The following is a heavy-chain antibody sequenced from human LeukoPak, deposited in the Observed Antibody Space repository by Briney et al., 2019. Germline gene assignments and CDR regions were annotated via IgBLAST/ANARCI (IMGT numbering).Heavy chain of an antibody. CDR2: IYYTGST. CDR1: GGSISGYY. CDR3: ARRWLQFASDWFDP. J-gene: IGHJ5*02. V-gene: IGHV4-59*08. D-gene: IGHD5-24*01. Sequence: PSETLSLTCTVSGGSISGYYWSWIRQPPGEGLEWLGYIYYTGSTNYTPPLKRRVPISVDTSKNQFSLKLSSVTAADTAVYYCARRWLQFASDWFDPWGQGTLVTVSS.